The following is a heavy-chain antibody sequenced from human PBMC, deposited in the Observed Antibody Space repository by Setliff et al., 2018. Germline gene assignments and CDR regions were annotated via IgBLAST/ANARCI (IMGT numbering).Heavy chain of an antibody. CDR3: ARASVVHAIAVGY. CDR2: IYSSGST. CDR1: GDSISSYY. Sequence: SETLSLTCTVSGDSISSYYWSWIRQPAGKGLEWIGRIYSSGSTNFNPSLKSRVTMSVDTSKNQFSLNLTSATAADTAVYYCARASVVHAIAVGYWGQGTLVTVSS. V-gene: IGHV4-4*07. D-gene: IGHD2-15*01. J-gene: IGHJ4*02.